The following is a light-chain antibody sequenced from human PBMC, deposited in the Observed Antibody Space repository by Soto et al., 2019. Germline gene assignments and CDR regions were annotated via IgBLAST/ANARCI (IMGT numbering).Light chain of an antibody. CDR3: QQYYSTPRT. CDR2: WAS. CDR1: QSVLYSSNNKNY. J-gene: IGKJ4*01. Sequence: DILMTESPDSLAVSLCERATINCKSRQSVLYSSNNKNYLAWYQQKPGQPPKLLIYWASTRESGVPDRFSGSGSGTDFTLTISSLPAEDVAVYYCQQYYSTPRTFGGGTKVDI. V-gene: IGKV4-1*01.